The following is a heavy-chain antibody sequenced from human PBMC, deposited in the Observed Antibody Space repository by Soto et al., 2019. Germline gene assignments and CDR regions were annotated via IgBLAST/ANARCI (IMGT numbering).Heavy chain of an antibody. CDR1: GFTFSSYG. CDR2: ISYDGSNK. CDR3: AKVSYCISTSCYEAGHFDY. D-gene: IGHD2-2*01. J-gene: IGHJ4*02. V-gene: IGHV3-30*18. Sequence: GGSLRLSCAASGFTFSSYGMHWVCQAPGKGLEWVAVISYDGSNKYYADSVKGRFTISRDNSKNTLYLQMNSLRAEDTAVYYCAKVSYCISTSCYEAGHFDYWGQGTLVTVSS.